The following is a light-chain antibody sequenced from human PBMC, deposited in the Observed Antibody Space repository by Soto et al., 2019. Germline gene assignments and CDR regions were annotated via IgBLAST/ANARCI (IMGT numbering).Light chain of an antibody. CDR1: QSISSY. CDR3: QQYNSYA. CDR2: KAS. V-gene: IGKV1-5*03. J-gene: IGKJ1*01. Sequence: DIQMTQSPSSLSASVGDRVTITCRASQSISSYLNWYQQKPGKAPKLLIYKASTLKSGVPSRFSGSGSGTEFTLTISSLQPDDFATYYCQQYNSYAFGQGTKVDIK.